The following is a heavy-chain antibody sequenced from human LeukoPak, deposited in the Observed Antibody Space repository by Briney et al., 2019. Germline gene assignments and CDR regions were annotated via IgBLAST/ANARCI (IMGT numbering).Heavy chain of an antibody. J-gene: IGHJ4*02. CDR1: RFTFSSYS. D-gene: IGHD1-26*01. V-gene: IGHV3-48*01. CDR3: ATIGDRRSGELYRIDY. Sequence: GGSLRLSCATYRFTFSSYSMYWVRQAPGKGLEWISFISHDSGAIYYADSVKGRFTISRDNSKNTLYLQMNSLRAEDAAVYYCATIGDRRSGELYRIDYWGQGTLVTVSS. CDR2: ISHDSGAI.